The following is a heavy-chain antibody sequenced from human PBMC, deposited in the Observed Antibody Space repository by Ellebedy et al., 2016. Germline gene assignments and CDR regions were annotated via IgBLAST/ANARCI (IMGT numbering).Heavy chain of an antibody. D-gene: IGHD3-3*01. V-gene: IGHV3-23*02. CDR1: RFTFSDYA. CDR2: ISGSGGST. CDR3: AKSGGISEWRLFHFDY. Sequence: PGGSLRLSXTASRFTFSDYAMNWVRQAPGKGLEWVSSISGSGGSTYYIDSVKGRFTISRDNSRNTLYLQVDGLSAEDTAVYYCAKSGGISEWRLFHFDYWGQGTLVTVSS. J-gene: IGHJ4*02.